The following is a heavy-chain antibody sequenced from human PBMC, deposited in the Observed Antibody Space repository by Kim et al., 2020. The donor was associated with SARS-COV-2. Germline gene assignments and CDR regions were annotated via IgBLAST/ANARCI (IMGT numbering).Heavy chain of an antibody. CDR2: ISSSSSYI. CDR3: ARALGDYYDSSGYWIDY. D-gene: IGHD3-22*01. V-gene: IGHV3-21*01. CDR1: GFTFSSYS. J-gene: IGHJ4*02. Sequence: GGSLRLSCAASGFTFSSYSMNWVRQAPGKGLEWVSSISSSSSYIYYADSVKGRFTISRDNAKNSLYLQMNSLRAEDTAVYYCARALGDYYDSSGYWIDYWGQGTLVTVSS.